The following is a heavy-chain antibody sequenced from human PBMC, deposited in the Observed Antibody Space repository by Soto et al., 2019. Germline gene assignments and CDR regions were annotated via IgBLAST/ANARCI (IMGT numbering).Heavy chain of an antibody. CDR1: GFTFSSYA. CDR2: ISGSGGST. CDR3: AKDSCPLFKTGDYDSSGYSRPCGAFDI. Sequence: PGGSLRLSCAASGFTFSSYAMSWVRQAPGKGLEWVSAISGSGGSTYYADSVKGRFTISRDNSKNTLYLQMNSLRAEDTAVYYCAKDSCPLFKTGDYDSSGYSRPCGAFDIWGQGTMVTVSS. V-gene: IGHV3-23*01. J-gene: IGHJ3*02. D-gene: IGHD3-22*01.